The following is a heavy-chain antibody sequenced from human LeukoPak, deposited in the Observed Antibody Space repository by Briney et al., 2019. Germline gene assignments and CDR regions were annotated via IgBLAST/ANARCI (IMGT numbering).Heavy chain of an antibody. CDR3: ARVLIYDFWSPEAFDI. J-gene: IGHJ3*02. D-gene: IGHD3-3*01. V-gene: IGHV4-39*07. CDR2: IYYSGST. CDR1: GGSISSSSYY. Sequence: PSETLSLTCTVSGGSISSSSYYWGWIRQPPGKGLEWIGSIYYSGSTYYNPSLKSRVTISVDRSKNQFSLKLSSVTAADTAMYYCARVLIYDFWSPEAFDIWGQGTMVTVSS.